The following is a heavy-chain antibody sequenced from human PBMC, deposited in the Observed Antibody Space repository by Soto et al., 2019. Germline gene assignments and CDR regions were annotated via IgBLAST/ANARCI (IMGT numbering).Heavy chain of an antibody. CDR2: ISSSSSYI. D-gene: IGHD5-18*01. CDR1: GFAFSSYS. V-gene: IGHV3-21*01. CDR3: ARVLSHVDTDRANYYYYGMDV. J-gene: IGHJ6*02. Sequence: GSLRLSCAAAGFAFSSYSMNWVSQAPGKGLEWVSSISSSSSYIYYADSVKGRFTISRDTAKNSLYLQINSLRAEDTAVYYCARVLSHVDTDRANYYYYGMDVWGQGTTVTVSS.